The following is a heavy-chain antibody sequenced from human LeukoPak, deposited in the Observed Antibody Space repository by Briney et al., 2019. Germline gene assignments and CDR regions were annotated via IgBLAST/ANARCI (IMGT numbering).Heavy chain of an antibody. D-gene: IGHD6-13*01. J-gene: IGHJ1*01. V-gene: IGHV1-69*04. CDR1: GGTFSNYA. CDR3: ARVRDPYSSSWENEYFQH. CDR2: IIPSLAIA. Sequence: SVKVSCKASGGTFSNYAINWVRQAPGQGLEWMGRIIPSLAIANYAQKFQDRVTIIADKSTSTAYMELSSLRSEDTAVYYCARVRDPYSSSWENEYFQHWGQGTLVTVSS.